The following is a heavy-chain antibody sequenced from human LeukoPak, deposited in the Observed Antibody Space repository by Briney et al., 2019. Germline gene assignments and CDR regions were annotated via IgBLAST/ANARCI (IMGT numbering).Heavy chain of an antibody. V-gene: IGHV3-48*01. CDR1: GFTFSSYS. J-gene: IGHJ6*03. CDR3: ARVGKFYSSSWYLQDYYYYMDV. D-gene: IGHD6-13*01. CDR2: ISSSSSTI. Sequence: GGSLRLSCAASGFTFSSYSMNWVRQAPGKGLEWVSYISSSSSTIYYADSVKGRFTISRDNAKNSLYLQMNSLRAEDTAVYYCARVGKFYSSSWYLQDYYYYMDVWGKGTTVTVSS.